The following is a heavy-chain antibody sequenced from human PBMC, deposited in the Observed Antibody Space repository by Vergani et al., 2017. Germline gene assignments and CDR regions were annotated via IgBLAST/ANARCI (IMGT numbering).Heavy chain of an antibody. J-gene: IGHJ6*03. D-gene: IGHD3-22*01. Sequence: EVQLVQSGAEVKKPGESLRISCKGSGYSFTSYWISWVRQMPGKGLEWMGRIDPSDSYTNYSPSFQGNVTISADKSISTAYLQWSSLKASDTAMYYCARHDSSGYYSDYYYYMDVWGKGTTVTVSS. V-gene: IGHV5-10-1*03. CDR2: IDPSDSYT. CDR1: GYSFTSYW. CDR3: ARHDSSGYYSDYYYYMDV.